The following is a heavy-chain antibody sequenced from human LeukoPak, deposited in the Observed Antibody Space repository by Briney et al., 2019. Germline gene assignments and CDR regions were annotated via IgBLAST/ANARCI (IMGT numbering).Heavy chain of an antibody. CDR1: GFTFSSYG. CDR2: IKQDGSEK. CDR3: ARDHYYDSSGYDY. Sequence: AGGSLRLSCAASGFTFSSYGMHWVRQAPGKGLEWVANIKQDGSEKYYVDSVKGRFTISRDNAKNSLYLQMNSLRAEDTAVYYCARDHYYDSSGYDYWGQGTLVTVSS. V-gene: IGHV3-7*01. D-gene: IGHD3-22*01. J-gene: IGHJ4*02.